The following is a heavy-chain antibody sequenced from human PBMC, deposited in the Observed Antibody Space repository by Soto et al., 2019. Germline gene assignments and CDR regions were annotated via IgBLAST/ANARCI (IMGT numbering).Heavy chain of an antibody. Sequence: GGSLRLSCAASGFTFSIYGMHWVRQAPGKGLEWVAVIWYDGSNKYYADSVKGRFTISRDNSKNTLYLQMNSLRAEDTAVYYCARGEGCSGGSCYSDDFYYYGMDVWGQGPTVTVSS. V-gene: IGHV3-33*01. D-gene: IGHD2-15*01. J-gene: IGHJ6*02. CDR3: ARGEGCSGGSCYSDDFYYYGMDV. CDR1: GFTFSIYG. CDR2: IWYDGSNK.